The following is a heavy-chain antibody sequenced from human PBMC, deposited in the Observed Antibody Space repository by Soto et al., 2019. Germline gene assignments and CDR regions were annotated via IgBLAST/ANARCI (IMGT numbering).Heavy chain of an antibody. CDR1: AYAFTSHG. Sequence: VALKFSWPRAAYAFTSHGISCVRKATGPGLEWLGWISAYNGNTNYAQKLQGRVTITADESTSTGYMELSSLRSEDTAVYYCARNHGSLVPAATGGYFYYGLDVWGQGTTVTVS. V-gene: IGHV1-18*01. J-gene: IGHJ6*02. D-gene: IGHD2-2*01. CDR3: ARNHGSLVPAATGGYFYYGLDV. CDR2: ISAYNGNT.